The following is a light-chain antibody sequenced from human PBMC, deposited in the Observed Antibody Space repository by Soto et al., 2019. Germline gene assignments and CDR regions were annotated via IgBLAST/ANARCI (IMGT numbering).Light chain of an antibody. CDR1: QDISKY. Sequence: DIQMTQSASSLPASVGDTVTISCQASQDISKYLNWFQQKPGKAPKLLIYDVFNVETGVPSRFSGRGSGPDSTLIISNLQPEDFASYYCQQYDQLPITFGGGAKVDI. V-gene: IGKV1-33*01. CDR2: DVF. J-gene: IGKJ4*01. CDR3: QQYDQLPIT.